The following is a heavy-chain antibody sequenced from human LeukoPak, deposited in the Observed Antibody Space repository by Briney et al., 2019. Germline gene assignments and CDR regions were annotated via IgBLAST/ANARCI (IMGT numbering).Heavy chain of an antibody. D-gene: IGHD2-2*01. Sequence: GGSLRLSCAASGFTFSSYGMHWVRQAPGKGLEWVAVISYDGSNKYYADSVKGRFTISRDNSKNTLYLQMNSLRAEDTDVYYCAKAARCSSTSCYRMDVWGQGTTVTVSS. CDR3: AKAARCSSTSCYRMDV. CDR2: ISYDGSNK. CDR1: GFTFSSYG. V-gene: IGHV3-30*18. J-gene: IGHJ6*02.